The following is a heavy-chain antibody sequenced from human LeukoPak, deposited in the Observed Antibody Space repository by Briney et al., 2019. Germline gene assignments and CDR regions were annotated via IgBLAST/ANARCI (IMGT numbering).Heavy chain of an antibody. CDR2: IYYNGST. CDR1: GGSIRYYY. D-gene: IGHD2-15*01. V-gene: IGHV4-59*01. Sequence: SETLSLTCTVSGGSIRYYYWRWIRQSPGKGLEWIGYIYYNGSTNYNPSLKSRVTISVDLSKHQFSLKTSSVTAADTAVYYCARKGGIFDYWGQGRLVTVSS. CDR3: ARKGGIFDY. J-gene: IGHJ4*02.